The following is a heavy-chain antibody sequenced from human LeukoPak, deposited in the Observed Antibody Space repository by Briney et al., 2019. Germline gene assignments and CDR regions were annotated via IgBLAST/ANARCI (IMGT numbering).Heavy chain of an antibody. CDR1: GGTFSSYA. J-gene: IGHJ4*02. CDR3: ARGTHGEATGQFDY. D-gene: IGHD1-26*01. Sequence: AASVKVSCKASGGTFSSYAISCVRQAPGQGLEWMGGIIPIFGTANYAQKFQGRVTITADTSTSTAYMELSSLRSEDTAVYYCARGTHGEATGQFDYWGQGTLVTVSS. CDR2: IIPIFGTA. V-gene: IGHV1-69*06.